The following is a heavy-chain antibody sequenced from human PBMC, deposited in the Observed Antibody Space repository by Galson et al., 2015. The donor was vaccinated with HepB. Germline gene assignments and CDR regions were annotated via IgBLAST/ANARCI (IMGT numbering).Heavy chain of an antibody. D-gene: IGHD3-10*01. J-gene: IGHJ4*02. CDR3: ARDGDAYYGSGSYYYYFDY. CDR1: GFTFSSYG. V-gene: IGHV3-33*01. CDR2: IWYDGSGK. Sequence: SLRLSCAASGFTFSSYGMHWVRQAPGKGLEWVAVIWYDGSGKNYADSVKGRFTISRDNSKNTLYLQMNSLRVEDTAVFYCARDGDAYYGSGSYYYYFDYWGQGTLVTVSS.